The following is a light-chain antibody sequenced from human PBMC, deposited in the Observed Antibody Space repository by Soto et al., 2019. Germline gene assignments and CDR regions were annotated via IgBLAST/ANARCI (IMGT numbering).Light chain of an antibody. J-gene: IGKJ2*01. CDR2: GAS. Sequence: EIVLTQSPGTLSLSPGERATLSCRASQSVSSSYLAGYQQKPGQAPRLLIDGASSMATGIPGRFSVSGSGTDFTLTISRLEPEDFAVYYCQQYGSSLYTFGQGTKLEIK. V-gene: IGKV3-20*01. CDR1: QSVSSSY. CDR3: QQYGSSLYT.